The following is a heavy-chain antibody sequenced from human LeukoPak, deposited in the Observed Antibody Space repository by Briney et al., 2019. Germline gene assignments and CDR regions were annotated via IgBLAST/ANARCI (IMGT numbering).Heavy chain of an antibody. J-gene: IGHJ4*02. Sequence: ASVKVSCKASGGTFSRYYAISWVRQAPGQGVEWVGGIIPSFSTANYAQKFQGRVTITTDESTGTAYLGLSGLRSEDTAGYWCSIDAYWGQGTLVTVSS. CDR1: GGTFSRYYA. CDR3: SIDAY. V-gene: IGHV1-69*05. CDR2: IIPSFSTA.